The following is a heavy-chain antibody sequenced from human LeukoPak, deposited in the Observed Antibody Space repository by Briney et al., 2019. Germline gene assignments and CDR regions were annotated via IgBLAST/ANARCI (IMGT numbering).Heavy chain of an antibody. CDR2: ISAYNGNT. CDR3: ARVGQYYDILTGYFDY. J-gene: IGHJ4*02. V-gene: IGHV1-18*04. Sequence: GASVKVSCKASGYTFTSYGISWVRQAPGQGLEWMGWISAYNGNTNYARKLQGRVTMTTDTSTSTAYMELRSLRSDDTAVYYCARVGQYYDILTGYFDYWGQGNLVTVSS. CDR1: GYTFTSYG. D-gene: IGHD3-9*01.